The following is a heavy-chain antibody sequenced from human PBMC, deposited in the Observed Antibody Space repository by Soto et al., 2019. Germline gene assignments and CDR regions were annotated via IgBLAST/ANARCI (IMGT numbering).Heavy chain of an antibody. CDR2: INAGNGNT. Sequence: QVQLVQSGAEEKKPGASVKVSCKASGYTFTSYAMHWVRQAPGQMLEWMGWINAGNGNTKYSQKFQGRVTITTDTTASTAYMVLSSLRSEDTAVYSCARGSGVVVTDWGQGTLVTVSS. D-gene: IGHD2-2*01. CDR3: ARGSGVVVTD. V-gene: IGHV1-3*05. CDR1: GYTFTSYA. J-gene: IGHJ4*02.